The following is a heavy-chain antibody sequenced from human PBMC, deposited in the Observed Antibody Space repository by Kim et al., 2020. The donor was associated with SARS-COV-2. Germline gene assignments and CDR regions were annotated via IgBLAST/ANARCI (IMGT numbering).Heavy chain of an antibody. J-gene: IGHJ5*02. CDR3: ARGGSVAGTHPWFDP. CDR2: IKQDGSEK. V-gene: IGHV3-7*01. CDR1: GFTFSSYW. Sequence: GGSLRHSCAASGFTFSSYWMSWVRQAPGKGLEWVANIKQDGSEKYYVDSVKGRFTISRDNAKNSLYLQMNSLRAEDTAVYYCARGGSVAGTHPWFDPWGQGTLVTVSS. D-gene: IGHD6-19*01.